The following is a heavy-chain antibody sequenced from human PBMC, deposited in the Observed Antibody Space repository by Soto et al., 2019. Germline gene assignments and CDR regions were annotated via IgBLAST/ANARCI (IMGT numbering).Heavy chain of an antibody. CDR2: ISSSSSYI. CDR3: ARDYDSRGYDY. J-gene: IGHJ4*02. V-gene: IGHV3-21*01. D-gene: IGHD3-22*01. CDR1: GFTFSSYS. Sequence: EVQLVESGGGLVKPGGSLRLSCAASGFTFSSYSMNWVRQAPGKGLEWVSSISSSSSYIYYADSVKGRFTIARDNAKNSRYLQMNSRRAEDTAVYYCARDYDSRGYDYWGQGTLVTVSS.